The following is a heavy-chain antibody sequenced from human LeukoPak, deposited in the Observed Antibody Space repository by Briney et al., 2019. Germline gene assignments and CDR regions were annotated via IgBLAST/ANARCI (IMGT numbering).Heavy chain of an antibody. CDR2: IYYSGST. Sequence: PSETLSLTCAVYGGSFSGYYWSWIRQHPGKGLEWIGYIYYSGSTYYNPSLKSRVTISVDTSKNQFSLKLSSVTAADTAVYYCARDGAPYSGYDYYGMDVWGQGTTVTVSS. V-gene: IGHV4-31*11. J-gene: IGHJ6*02. CDR1: GGSFSGYY. CDR3: ARDGAPYSGYDYYGMDV. D-gene: IGHD1-26*01.